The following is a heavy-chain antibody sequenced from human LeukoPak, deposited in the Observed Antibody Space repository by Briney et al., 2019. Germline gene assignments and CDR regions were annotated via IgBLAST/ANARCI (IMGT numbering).Heavy chain of an antibody. V-gene: IGHV3-23*01. CDR3: AIDPGIAAAITNNYYYYMDV. D-gene: IGHD6-13*01. CDR1: GFTFSSYT. J-gene: IGHJ6*03. CDR2: TCGRGGST. Sequence: GGSLRLSSAASGFTFSSYTMSCVRQAPGKGLERVSATCGRGGSTYYADSVKGRCTISRDASKNTLYLQMNSLGAEDTAVYYCAIDPGIAAAITNNYYYYMDVWGKGTTVTVSS.